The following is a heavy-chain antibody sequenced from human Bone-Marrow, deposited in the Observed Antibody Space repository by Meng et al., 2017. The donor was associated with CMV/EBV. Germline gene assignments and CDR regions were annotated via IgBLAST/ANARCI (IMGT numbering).Heavy chain of an antibody. CDR2: ISYDGSNK. Sequence: GESLKISCAASGFTFSSYAMHWVRQAPGKGLEWVAVISYDGSNKYYADSVKGRFTISRDNSKNTLYLQMNSLRAEDTAVYYCARERDIVVVPPAIPLFNYYYGMDVWGQGTMVTVSS. CDR1: GFTFSSYA. D-gene: IGHD2-2*02. CDR3: ARERDIVVVPPAIPLFNYYYGMDV. J-gene: IGHJ6*02. V-gene: IGHV3-30-3*01.